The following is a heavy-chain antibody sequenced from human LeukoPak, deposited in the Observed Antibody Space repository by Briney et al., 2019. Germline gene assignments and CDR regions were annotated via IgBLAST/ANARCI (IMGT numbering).Heavy chain of an antibody. J-gene: IGHJ3*02. D-gene: IGHD3-10*01. CDR2: IYYSGST. Sequence: SETLSLTCTVSGGSISSYYWSWFRQPPGKGLEWIGYIYYSGSTNYNPSLKSRVTISVDTSKNQFSLKLSSVTAADTAVYYCARSSRVDAFDIWGQGTMVTVSS. V-gene: IGHV4-59*01. CDR1: GGSISSYY. CDR3: ARSSRVDAFDI.